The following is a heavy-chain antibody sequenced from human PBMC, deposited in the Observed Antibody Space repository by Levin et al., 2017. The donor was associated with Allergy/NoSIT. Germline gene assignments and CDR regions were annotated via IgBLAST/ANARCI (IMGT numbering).Heavy chain of an antibody. CDR3: ARNRIVVAGGNDYYYGMDV. CDR2: INYRGST. Sequence: SQTLSLTCTVSGGSVSSGTYYWSWIRQPPGKGLEWIGYINYRGSTKYNPSLKSRVTISVDTSKNEFSLKLSSVTAADTAVYYCARNRIVVAGGNDYYYGMDVWGQGTTVTVSS. D-gene: IGHD6-19*01. CDR1: GGSVSSGTYY. J-gene: IGHJ6*02. V-gene: IGHV4-61*01.